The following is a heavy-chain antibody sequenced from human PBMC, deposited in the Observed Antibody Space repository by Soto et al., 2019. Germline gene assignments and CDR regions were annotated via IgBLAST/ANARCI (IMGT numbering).Heavy chain of an antibody. CDR1: GYSFTYYW. D-gene: IGHD3-22*01. V-gene: IGHV5-10-1*01. CDR3: AKDTNYYDSSGYYPNWYFDL. CDR2: IDPSDSYT. J-gene: IGHJ2*01. Sequence: PGESLKISCKGSGYSFTYYWISWVRQMPGKGLEWMGRIDPSDSYTNYSPSFQGHVSISADKSISTAYLQWSSLKASDTAMYYCAKDTNYYDSSGYYPNWYFDLWGRGTLVTVSS.